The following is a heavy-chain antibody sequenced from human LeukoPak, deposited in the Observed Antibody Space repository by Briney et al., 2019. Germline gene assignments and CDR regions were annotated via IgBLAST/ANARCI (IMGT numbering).Heavy chain of an antibody. J-gene: IGHJ6*03. Sequence: GGSLRLSCAASGFTFNNYAMSWVRQAPGKGLEWVSGISGSGGTIYYADSVKGRFTVSRDNSKNTLYVQMNSLRAEDTAVYYCARVKAGYYYYMDVWGKGTTVTVSS. CDR3: ARVKAGYYYYMDV. V-gene: IGHV3-23*01. CDR1: GFTFNNYA. D-gene: IGHD3-10*01. CDR2: ISGSGGTI.